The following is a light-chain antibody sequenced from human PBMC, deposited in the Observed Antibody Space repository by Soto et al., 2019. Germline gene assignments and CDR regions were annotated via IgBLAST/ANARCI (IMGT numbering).Light chain of an antibody. CDR2: GAS. Sequence: EIVLTQSPGTVSLSPGERATLSCRASQSVSSSYLAWYQQKPGQAPRLLIYGASSRATGIPDRFSGSGSGTDFTITISRLEPEDFAVYYCQQYGSSPRTFGQGTKVEIK. V-gene: IGKV3-20*01. CDR1: QSVSSSY. J-gene: IGKJ1*01. CDR3: QQYGSSPRT.